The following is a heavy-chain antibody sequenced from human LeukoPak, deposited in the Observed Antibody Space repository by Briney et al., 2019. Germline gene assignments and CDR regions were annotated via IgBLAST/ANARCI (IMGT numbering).Heavy chain of an antibody. D-gene: IGHD3-22*01. J-gene: IGHJ4*02. V-gene: IGHV1-69*05. CDR1: GGTFSSYA. Sequence: SVKVSCKASGGTFSSYAISWVRQAPGLGLEWMGMIIPIFGTANYAQKFQGRVTITTDESTSTAYMELSSLRSEDTAVYYCARTIRNYYDSSGYETYYFDYWGQGTLVTVSS. CDR2: IIPIFGTA. CDR3: ARTIRNYYDSSGYETYYFDY.